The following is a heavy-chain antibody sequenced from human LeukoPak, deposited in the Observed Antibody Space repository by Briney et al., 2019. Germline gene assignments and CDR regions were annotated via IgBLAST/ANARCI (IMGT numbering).Heavy chain of an antibody. D-gene: IGHD3-16*01. Sequence: PGGSLRPSCGASGFTFTSYAMSWVRPAPGKGLEWGSIICVSGDRTYYADPVKGRFTLSRETSEHTLYLQMNSLRGEDTAVYYCAKHRRPDWDAYCVFDIWGQGTMVTVSS. CDR3: AKHRRPDWDAYCVFDI. J-gene: IGHJ3*02. CDR2: ICVSGDRT. CDR1: GFTFTSYA. V-gene: IGHV3-23*01.